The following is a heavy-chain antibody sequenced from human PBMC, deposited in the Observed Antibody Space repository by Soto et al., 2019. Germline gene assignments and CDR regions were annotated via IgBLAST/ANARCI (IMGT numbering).Heavy chain of an antibody. V-gene: IGHV4-39*01. CDR2: IYSSGST. J-gene: IGHJ4*02. Sequence: QLQLPESGPGLVKPSETLSLTCTASGGSISSNSDYWGWIRQPPGKGLEWIGSIYSSGSTYYNPALTSRVAISVDTSKNQFSLKLTSVTAADTAVYYCARRVAVAKPYFDYWGQGILVTVSS. CDR1: GGSISSNSDY. D-gene: IGHD6-19*01. CDR3: ARRVAVAKPYFDY.